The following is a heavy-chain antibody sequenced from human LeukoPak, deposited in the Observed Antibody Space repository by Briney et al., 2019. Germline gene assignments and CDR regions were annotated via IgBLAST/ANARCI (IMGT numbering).Heavy chain of an antibody. Sequence: GASVKVSCKASGYTFTSYGISWVRRAPGQGLEWMGWISAYNGNTNYAQKLQGRVTMTTDTSTSTAYMELRSLRSDDTAVYYCARVSPYAQWLAPGYYYGMDVWGQGTTVTVSS. V-gene: IGHV1-18*01. CDR1: GYTFTSYG. CDR2: ISAYNGNT. CDR3: ARVSPYAQWLAPGYYYGMDV. J-gene: IGHJ6*02. D-gene: IGHD6-19*01.